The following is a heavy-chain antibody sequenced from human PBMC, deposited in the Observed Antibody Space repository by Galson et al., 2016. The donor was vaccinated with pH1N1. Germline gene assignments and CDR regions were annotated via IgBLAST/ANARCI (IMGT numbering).Heavy chain of an antibody. V-gene: IGHV1-46*01. CDR1: GYTFTTSY. D-gene: IGHD1-26*01. Sequence: SVKVSCKASGYTFTTSYIHWVRQAPGEGLEWMGVIDPSGGGTTYAQKFQARVTMTRDTSTSTVYLDLNRLNSEDTPVYYCTRDLGRRREFWGQGTLVAVSS. CDR2: IDPSGGGT. CDR3: TRDLGRRREF. J-gene: IGHJ4*02.